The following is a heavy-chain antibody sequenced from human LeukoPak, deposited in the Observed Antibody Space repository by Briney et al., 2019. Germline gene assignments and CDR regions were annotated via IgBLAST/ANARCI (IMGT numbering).Heavy chain of an antibody. V-gene: IGHV4-4*07. Sequence: PSETLSLTCTVSGGSISSYYLSWIRQPAGKGLEWIGRIYTSGSTNYNPSLKSRVTMSVDTSKNQFSLKLSSVTAADTAVYYCARDKYYYDSSGSIRFDYWGQGTLVTASS. J-gene: IGHJ4*02. CDR2: IYTSGST. CDR1: GGSISSYY. D-gene: IGHD3-22*01. CDR3: ARDKYYYDSSGSIRFDY.